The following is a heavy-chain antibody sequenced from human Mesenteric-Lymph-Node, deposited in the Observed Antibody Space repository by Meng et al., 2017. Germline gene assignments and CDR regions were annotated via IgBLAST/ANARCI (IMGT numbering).Heavy chain of an antibody. V-gene: IGHV4-31*03. CDR3: ARGPSRWLQFSFDY. Sequence: QVQLEESGPGLGKPLQTLSLTCIVSGGSISSGGYYWSWIRQHPGKGLEWIGYIYYSGSTYYNPSLKSRVTISVDTSKNQFSLKLSSVTAADTAVYYCARGPSRWLQFSFDYWGQGTLVTVSS. CDR1: GGSISSGGYY. J-gene: IGHJ4*02. D-gene: IGHD5-24*01. CDR2: IYYSGST.